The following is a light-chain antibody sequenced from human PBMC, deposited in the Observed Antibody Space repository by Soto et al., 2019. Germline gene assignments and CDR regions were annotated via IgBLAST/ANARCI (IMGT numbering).Light chain of an antibody. V-gene: IGKV3-15*01. CDR3: QQYTSWPIT. CDR1: QRVGSN. J-gene: IGKJ5*01. Sequence: ELVLTQSPATLSVSPGERATLSCRASQRVGSNYLAWYQQKPGQAPRLLIYGISARATGIPDRFSGSGSGTEFTFTSSSLQSEDFAVYDCQQYTSWPITFGQGTRLEIK. CDR2: GIS.